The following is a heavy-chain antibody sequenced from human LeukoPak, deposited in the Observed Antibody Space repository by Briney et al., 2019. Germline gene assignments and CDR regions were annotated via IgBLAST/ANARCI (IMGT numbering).Heavy chain of an antibody. CDR1: GFTFTNSA. Sequence: ASVKVSCKASGFTFTNSAMQWVRQARGQRLEWIGWIVVGSGNTNYAQKFQERITITRDMSTSTAYMELSSLRSEDTAVYYCAAEGDSSSYNYWGQGTLVTVSS. CDR2: IVVGSGNT. V-gene: IGHV1-58*02. D-gene: IGHD6-6*01. J-gene: IGHJ4*02. CDR3: AAEGDSSSYNY.